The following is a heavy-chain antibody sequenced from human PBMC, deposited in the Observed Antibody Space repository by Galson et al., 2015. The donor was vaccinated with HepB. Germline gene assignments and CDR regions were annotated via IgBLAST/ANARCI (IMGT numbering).Heavy chain of an antibody. CDR1: GFTFSNYA. CDR2: IGGSGYTT. Sequence: SLRLSCAASGFTFSNYALNWVRQAPGKGLEWVSGIGGSGYTTYYADSVKGRFSVSRGNSKNTLYLQMSSLRAEDTAVYYCAKEKYLYDTSGFYPLDYWGQGTVVTVSS. V-gene: IGHV3-23*01. J-gene: IGHJ4*02. D-gene: IGHD3-22*01. CDR3: AKEKYLYDTSGFYPLDY.